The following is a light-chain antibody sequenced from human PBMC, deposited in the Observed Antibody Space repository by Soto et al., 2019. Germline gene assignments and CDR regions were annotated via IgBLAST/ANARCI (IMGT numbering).Light chain of an antibody. CDR1: SSDIGVYNY. CDR3: SSYAGSNNLYV. CDR2: EVS. J-gene: IGLJ1*01. V-gene: IGLV2-8*01. Sequence: ALTQPPSASGSPGQSVTISCTGTSSDIGVYNYVSWYQQHPGKAPKLMIYEVSERPSGVPDRFSGSKSGNTASLTVSGLQTEDEADYYCSSYAGSNNLYVFGTGTKLTVL.